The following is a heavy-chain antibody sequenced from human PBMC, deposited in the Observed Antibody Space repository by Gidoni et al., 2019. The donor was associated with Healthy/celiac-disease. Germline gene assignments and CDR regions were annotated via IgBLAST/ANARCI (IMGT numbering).Heavy chain of an antibody. V-gene: IGHV4-34*01. CDR2: INHSGST. Sequence: QVQLQQWGAGLLKPSETLSLTCAVYGGSFRGYYVSWNRHPPGKGLEWIGEINHSGSTNYNPSLKSRVTISVDTSKNQFSLKLSSVTAADTAVYYCARGSRLRGTTANYYYGMDVWGQGTTVTVSS. D-gene: IGHD4-17*01. CDR3: ARGSRLRGTTANYYYGMDV. J-gene: IGHJ6*02. CDR1: GGSFRGYY.